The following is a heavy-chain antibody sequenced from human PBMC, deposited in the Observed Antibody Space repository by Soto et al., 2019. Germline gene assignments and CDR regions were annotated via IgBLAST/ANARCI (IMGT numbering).Heavy chain of an antibody. Sequence: ASVKVSCKASGYTFTGYYMHWVRQAPGQGLEWMGWIIPNSGGTNYAQKFQGWVTMTRDTSISTAYMELSRLRSDDTAVYYCAREDGTSIADITYYFDYWGQGTLVTVSS. CDR3: AREDGTSIADITYYFDY. J-gene: IGHJ4*02. V-gene: IGHV1-2*04. CDR1: GYTFTGYY. D-gene: IGHD6-6*01. CDR2: IIPNSGGT.